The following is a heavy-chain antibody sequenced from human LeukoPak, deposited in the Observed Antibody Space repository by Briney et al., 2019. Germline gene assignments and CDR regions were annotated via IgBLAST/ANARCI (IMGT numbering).Heavy chain of an antibody. V-gene: IGHV3-23*01. CDR2: ITGTGATT. CDR3: ARQPDYNHYYYYGMDV. J-gene: IGHJ6*02. Sequence: GGSLRLSCTASGFTFSSYAMSWVRQAPGKGLEWVSAITGTGATTYYADSVKGRFTISRDNSKNTLYLQMNSLRAEDTAVYYCARQPDYNHYYYYGMDVWGQGTTVTVSS. D-gene: IGHD4-11*01. CDR1: GFTFSSYA.